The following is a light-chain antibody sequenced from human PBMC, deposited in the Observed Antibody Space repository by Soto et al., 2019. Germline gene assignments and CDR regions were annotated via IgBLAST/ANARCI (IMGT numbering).Light chain of an antibody. CDR1: QSVSRAH. J-gene: IGKJ4*01. Sequence: EVVLTQSPGTLSLSPGERGTLSCRASQSVSRAHLVWYQRKPGQAPRLLIYGSYSRATGIPDRFSGSGSGTDFTLTISRLEPEDFAVYYCQHYDGTPLTFGGGTKVELK. CDR2: GSY. CDR3: QHYDGTPLT. V-gene: IGKV3-20*01.